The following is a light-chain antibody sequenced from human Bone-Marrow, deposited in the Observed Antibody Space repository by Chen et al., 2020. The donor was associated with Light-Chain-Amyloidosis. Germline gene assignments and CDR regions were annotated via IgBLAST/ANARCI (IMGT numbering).Light chain of an antibody. CDR3: QQYGSSPPWT. Sequence: EIVLTQSPGTLSLSPVERATLSCRASQSVSSSYLAWYQQKPGQAPRLLIYGASSRATGVPDRFSGSGSGTDFTLTISRLEPEDFAVYYCQQYGSSPPWTFGQGIKLEIK. J-gene: IGKJ1*01. CDR1: QSVSSSY. CDR2: GAS. V-gene: IGKV3-20*01.